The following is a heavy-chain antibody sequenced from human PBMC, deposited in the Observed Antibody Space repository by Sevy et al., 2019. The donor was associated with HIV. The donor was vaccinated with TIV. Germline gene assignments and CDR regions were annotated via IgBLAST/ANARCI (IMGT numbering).Heavy chain of an antibody. V-gene: IGHV3-23*01. CDR3: AKDGYKPSVGDENYYYYYMDV. CDR1: GFTFSSYA. Sequence: GGSLRLSCAASGFTFSSYAMSWVRQAPGKGLEWVSAISGSGGSTYYADSVKGRFTISRDNSKNTLYLQMNSLRAEDTAVYYCAKDGYKPSVGDENYYYYYMDVSGKRTSVTVSS. D-gene: IGHD1-20*01. CDR2: ISGSGGST. J-gene: IGHJ6*03.